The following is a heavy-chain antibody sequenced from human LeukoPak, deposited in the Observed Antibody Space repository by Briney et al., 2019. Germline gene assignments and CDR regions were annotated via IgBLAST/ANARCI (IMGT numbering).Heavy chain of an antibody. D-gene: IGHD3-10*01. CDR2: IYTSGNT. CDR3: AREGVIYYYGSGTYEGFDP. CDR1: GGSISSDNYF. J-gene: IGHJ5*02. Sequence: PSETLSLTCTVSGGSISSDNYFWSWIRQPAGKGLGWIGRIYTSGNTNYNPSLKSRVTISVDTSKNQFSLKLSSVTAADTAVYYCAREGVIYYYGSGTYEGFDPWGQGTLVTVST. V-gene: IGHV4-61*02.